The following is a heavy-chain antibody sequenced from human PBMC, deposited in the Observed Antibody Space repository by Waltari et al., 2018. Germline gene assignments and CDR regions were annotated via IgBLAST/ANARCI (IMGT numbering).Heavy chain of an antibody. J-gene: IGHJ4*02. CDR2: IYDGSGST. CDR1: GGSIGGYY. D-gene: IGHD3-10*01. CDR3: ARHGGRVYFDY. Sequence: QVQLQESGPGLVKPSETLSLTCAVSGGSIGGYYWSWIRQAPGKGLEWIGYIYDGSGSTTYNPSLKSRVTISIDTSKNQFSLKVRFVTAADTAVYYCARHGGRVYFDYWGQGVLVTVSS. V-gene: IGHV4-59*08.